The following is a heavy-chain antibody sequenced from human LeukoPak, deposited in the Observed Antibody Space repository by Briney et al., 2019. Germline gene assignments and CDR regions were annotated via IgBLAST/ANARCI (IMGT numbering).Heavy chain of an antibody. Sequence: SGRSLRLSCAASGFTFSSYAMHWVRQAPGKGLEWVAVISYDGSNKYYADSVKGRFTISRDNSKNTLYLQMNSLRAEDTAVYYCARESQWLGRPFDYWGQGTLVTVSS. J-gene: IGHJ4*02. V-gene: IGHV3-30-3*01. D-gene: IGHD6-19*01. CDR1: GFTFSSYA. CDR2: ISYDGSNK. CDR3: ARESQWLGRPFDY.